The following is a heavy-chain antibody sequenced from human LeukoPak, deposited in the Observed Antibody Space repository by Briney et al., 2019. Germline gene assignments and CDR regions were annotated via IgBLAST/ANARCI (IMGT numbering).Heavy chain of an antibody. J-gene: IGHJ4*02. CDR3: ARGSGYYYGSGGFDY. CDR2: IIPIFGTA. CDR1: GGTFSSYA. V-gene: IGHV1-69*13. Sequence: SVKVSCKTSGGTFSSYAISWVRQAPGQGLEWMGGIIPIFGTANYAQKFQGRVTITADESTSTAYMELSSLRSEDTAVYYCARGSGYYYGSGGFDYWGQGTLVTVSS. D-gene: IGHD3-10*01.